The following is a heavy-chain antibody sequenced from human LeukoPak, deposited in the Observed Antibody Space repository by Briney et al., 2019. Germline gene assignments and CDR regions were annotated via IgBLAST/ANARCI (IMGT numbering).Heavy chain of an antibody. CDR3: ATGKRIAVAGTNYYSGMDV. D-gene: IGHD6-19*01. V-gene: IGHV1-24*01. J-gene: IGHJ6*02. CDR1: GYTLTELS. CDR2: FDPEDGET. Sequence: ASVKVSCKVSGYTLTELSMHWVRQAPGKGLEWMGGFDPEDGETIYAQKFQGRVTMTEDTSTDTAYMELSSLRSEDTAVYYCATGKRIAVAGTNYYSGMDVWGQGTTVTVSS.